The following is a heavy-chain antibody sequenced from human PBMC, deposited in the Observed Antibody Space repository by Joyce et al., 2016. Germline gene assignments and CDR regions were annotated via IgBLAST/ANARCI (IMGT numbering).Heavy chain of an antibody. D-gene: IGHD1/OR15-1a*01. CDR2: INHIGST. J-gene: IGHJ4*02. CDR3: ARVSVPGTYETNY. Sequence: QVQLQQWGAGLLKPSETLSLTCAVYGASFTDYYWSWIRQPPGKGLEWIGEINHIGSTNYNPSRKSRVTVSVDTSKNQFSLKLRSVTAADTALYFCARVSVPGTYETNYWGQGALVTVSS. V-gene: IGHV4-34*01. CDR1: GASFTDYY.